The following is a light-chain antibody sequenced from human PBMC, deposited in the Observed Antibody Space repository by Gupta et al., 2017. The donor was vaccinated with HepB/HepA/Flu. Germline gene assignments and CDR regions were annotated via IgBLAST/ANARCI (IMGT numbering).Light chain of an antibody. CDR2: DAS. V-gene: IGKV3-11*01. CDR3: QRRSNWPTWT. Sequence: EIVLTQSPATLSLSPGERATLSCRASQSVSSYLAWYQQKPGQAPRLLIYDASNRATGIPDRFSGSGSETDFTLTISSLEPEDFAVYYSQRRSNWPTWTFGQGTKVEIK. J-gene: IGKJ1*01. CDR1: QSVSSY.